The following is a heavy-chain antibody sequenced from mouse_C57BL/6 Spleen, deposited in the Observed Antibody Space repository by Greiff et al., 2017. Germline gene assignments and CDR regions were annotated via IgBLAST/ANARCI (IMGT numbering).Heavy chain of an antibody. V-gene: IGHV10-1*01. CDR3: VRQDDGSSYGYFDV. D-gene: IGHD1-1*01. Sequence: EVKLMESGGGLVQPKGSLKLSCAASGFSFNTYAMNWVRQAPGKGLEWVARIRSKSNNYATYYADSVKDRFTISRDDSESMLYLQMNNLKTEDTAMYYCVRQDDGSSYGYFDVWGTGTTVTVSS. J-gene: IGHJ1*03. CDR1: GFSFNTYA. CDR2: IRSKSNNYAT.